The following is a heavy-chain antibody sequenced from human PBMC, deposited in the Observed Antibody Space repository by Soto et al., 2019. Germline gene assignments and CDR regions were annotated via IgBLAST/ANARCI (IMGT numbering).Heavy chain of an antibody. CDR2: VSYDGSKQ. D-gene: IGHD3-22*01. J-gene: IGHJ4*02. CDR1: GFTFSNYA. Sequence: QVQLVESGGGVVQPGRSLRVSCAASGFTFSNYAMHWVRQAPGKGLEWVAVVSYDGSKQFYADSVEGRFTLSRDSSKSTLYLPMDYLRDEDTAVYYCAKYRVYYYDNSGYYNFDHWGQGTVVTVSS. V-gene: IGHV3-30-3*02. CDR3: AKYRVYYYDNSGYYNFDH.